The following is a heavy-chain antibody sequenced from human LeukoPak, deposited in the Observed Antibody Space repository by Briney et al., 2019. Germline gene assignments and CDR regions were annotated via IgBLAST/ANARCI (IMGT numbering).Heavy chain of an antibody. CDR2: IIPILGIA. CDR3: ARSRGHLAARPWNY. CDR1: GGTFSSYT. V-gene: IGHV1-69*02. D-gene: IGHD6-6*01. Sequence: SVKVSCKASGGTFSSYTISWVRQAPGQGLEWMGRIIPILGIANYAQKFQGRVTNTADKSTSTAYMELSSLRSEDTAVYYCARSRGHLAARPWNYWGQGTLVTVSS. J-gene: IGHJ4*02.